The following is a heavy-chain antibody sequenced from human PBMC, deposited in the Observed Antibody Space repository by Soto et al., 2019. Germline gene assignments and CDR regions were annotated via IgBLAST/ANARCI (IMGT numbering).Heavy chain of an antibody. CDR1: GFTFSSYG. CDR2: ISYDGSNK. V-gene: IGHV3-30*18. J-gene: IGHJ4*02. Sequence: GGSLRLSCAASGFTFSSYGMHWVRQAPGKGLEWVAVISYDGSNKYYADSVKGRFTISRDNSKNTLYLQMNSLRAEDTAVYYCAKEGWDSSSWEGFDYWGQGTLVTVSS. CDR3: AKEGWDSSSWEGFDY. D-gene: IGHD6-13*01.